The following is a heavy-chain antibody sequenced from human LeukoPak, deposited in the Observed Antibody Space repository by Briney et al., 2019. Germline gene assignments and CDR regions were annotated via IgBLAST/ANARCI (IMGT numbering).Heavy chain of an antibody. J-gene: IGHJ3*02. Sequence: VASVKVSCKASGGTFSSYAISWVRQAPGQGLEWMGGIFPIFGTANYAQKFQGRVTITADESTSTAYMELSSLRSEDTAVYYCARGLRFLEWLFPLDAFDIWGQGTMVTVSS. V-gene: IGHV1-69*13. D-gene: IGHD3-3*01. CDR1: GGTFSSYA. CDR2: IFPIFGTA. CDR3: ARGLRFLEWLFPLDAFDI.